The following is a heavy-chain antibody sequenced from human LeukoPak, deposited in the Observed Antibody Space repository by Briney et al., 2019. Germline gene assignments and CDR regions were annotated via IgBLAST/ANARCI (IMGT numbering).Heavy chain of an antibody. Sequence: SETLSLTCAVSGGSISSYYWSWIRQPPGKGLEWIGYIYYSGNTNYNPSLRSRVTISVDTSKNQFSLKLSSVTAADTAVYYCARHWGQYSSGRQHFDYWGQGTLVSVSS. V-gene: IGHV4-59*08. J-gene: IGHJ4*02. CDR1: GGSISSYY. D-gene: IGHD6-19*01. CDR3: ARHWGQYSSGRQHFDY. CDR2: IYYSGNT.